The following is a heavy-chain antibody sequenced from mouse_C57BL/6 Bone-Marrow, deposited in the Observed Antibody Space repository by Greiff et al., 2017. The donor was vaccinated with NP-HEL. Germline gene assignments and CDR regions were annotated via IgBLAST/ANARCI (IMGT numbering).Heavy chain of an antibody. CDR2: IDPENGDT. Sequence: EVQLQQSGAELVRPGASVKLSCTVSGFNIQDDYMHWVKQRPEQGLEWIGWIDPENGDTEYASKFQGKATITADTSSNTAYLQLSSLTSEDTAVYYCTTGGSSPYAMDDWGQGTSVTVSS. D-gene: IGHD1-1*01. J-gene: IGHJ4*01. CDR1: GFNIQDDY. CDR3: TTGGSSPYAMDD. V-gene: IGHV14-4*01.